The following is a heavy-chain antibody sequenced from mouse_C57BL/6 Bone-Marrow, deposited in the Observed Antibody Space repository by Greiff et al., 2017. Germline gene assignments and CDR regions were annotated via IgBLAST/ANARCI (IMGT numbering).Heavy chain of an antibody. D-gene: IGHD2-3*01. CDR1: GYTFTSYW. Sequence: QVQLQQPGAELVKPGASVKLSCKASGYTFTSYWMQWVKQRPGQGLEWIGEIDPSDSYTNYNQKFKGKATLTVDTSSSTAYMQLSSLTSEDAAVYYCAREGWFPTGWFGYWGQGTLV. CDR2: IDPSDSYT. CDR3: AREGWFPTGWFGY. J-gene: IGHJ3*01. V-gene: IGHV1-50*01.